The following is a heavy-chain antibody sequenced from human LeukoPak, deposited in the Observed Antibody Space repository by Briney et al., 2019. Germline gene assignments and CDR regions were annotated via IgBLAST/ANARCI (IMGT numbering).Heavy chain of an antibody. CDR3: VRGGAATWYFDL. CDR2: IYFSGNT. J-gene: IGHJ2*01. CDR1: GGSIINCY. Sequence: SETLSLTCTVSGGSIINCYWSWIRQPPGKGLEWVGYIYFSGNTRYNPSLQSRVIMSVDTSKNQVSLNLSSVAAADTAVYYCVRGGAATWYFDLWGRGTLVTVSS. V-gene: IGHV4-59*08. D-gene: IGHD1-26*01.